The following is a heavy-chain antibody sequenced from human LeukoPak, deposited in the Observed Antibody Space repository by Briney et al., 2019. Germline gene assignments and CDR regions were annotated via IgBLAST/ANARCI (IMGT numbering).Heavy chain of an antibody. CDR3: ARGNYDSSGYYSHPDY. Sequence: ASVKVSCKASGYTFTGYYMHWVRQAPGQGLEWMGWINAGNGNTKYSQEFQGRVTITRDTSASTAYMELSSLRSEDMAVYYCARGNYDSSGYYSHPDYWGQGTLVTVSS. CDR1: GYTFTGYY. V-gene: IGHV1-3*03. CDR2: INAGNGNT. J-gene: IGHJ4*02. D-gene: IGHD3-22*01.